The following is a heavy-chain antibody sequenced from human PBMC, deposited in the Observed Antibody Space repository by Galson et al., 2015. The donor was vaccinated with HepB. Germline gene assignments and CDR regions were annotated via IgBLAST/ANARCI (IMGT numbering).Heavy chain of an antibody. V-gene: IGHV3-30-3*01. CDR1: GFTFSSYA. D-gene: IGHD6-19*01. CDR3: ARVGMYSSGWDLGFNYWYFDL. CDR2: ISYDGSNK. J-gene: IGHJ2*01. Sequence: SLRLSCAASGFTFSSYAMHWVRQAPGKGLEWVAVISYDGSNKYYADSVKGRFTISRDNSKNTLYLQMNSLRAEDTAVYYCARVGMYSSGWDLGFNYWYFDLWGRGTLVTVSS.